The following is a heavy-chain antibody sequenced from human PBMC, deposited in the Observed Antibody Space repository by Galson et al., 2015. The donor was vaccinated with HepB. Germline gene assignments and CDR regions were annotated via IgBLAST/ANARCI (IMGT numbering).Heavy chain of an antibody. V-gene: IGHV1-69*13. CDR2: IIPMFGIA. Sequence: SVKVSCKAPGDAFTRYGFSWVRQAPGQGLEWMGGIIPMFGIAKYAQKFQVRVTITADESTTTAYMELSGLTSDDTALYYCASDNSGYLESWGQGTLVTVSS. CDR3: ASDNSGYLES. D-gene: IGHD3-22*01. J-gene: IGHJ5*02. CDR1: GDAFTRYG.